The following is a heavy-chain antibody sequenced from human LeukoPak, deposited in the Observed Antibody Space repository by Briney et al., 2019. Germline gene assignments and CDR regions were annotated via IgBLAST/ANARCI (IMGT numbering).Heavy chain of an antibody. V-gene: IGHV1-8*01. D-gene: IGHD1-26*01. CDR1: GYTFTSYD. J-gene: IGHJ4*02. Sequence: GASVKVSCKASGYTFTSYDINWVRQATGQGLEWMGWMNTNSGNTDYAQKFQGRVTMTRNTSITTASMELSSLRSEDTAVYYCARSLYSSFDYWGQGTLVTVSS. CDR2: MNTNSGNT. CDR3: ARSLYSSFDY.